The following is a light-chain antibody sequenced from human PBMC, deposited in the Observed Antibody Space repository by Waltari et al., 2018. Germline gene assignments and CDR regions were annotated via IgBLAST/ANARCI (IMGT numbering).Light chain of an antibody. CDR3: QQFNNYPLT. J-gene: IGKJ4*01. CDR2: DAY. CDR1: QGISSA. V-gene: IGKV1D-13*01. Sequence: AIQLTQSPSSLSASVGDRVTITCRASQGISSALAWYQQTPGKAPKLLLYDAYSLESGVPSRVSCSGSGTDFTLTISSLQPEDFATYYCQQFNNYPLTFGGGTKVEIK.